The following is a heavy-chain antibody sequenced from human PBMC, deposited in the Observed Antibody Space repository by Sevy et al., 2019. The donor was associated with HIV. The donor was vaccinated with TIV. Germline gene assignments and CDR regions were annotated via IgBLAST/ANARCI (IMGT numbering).Heavy chain of an antibody. CDR1: GGTFSSYA. CDR2: IIPILGIA. Sequence: ASVKVSCKASGGTFSSYAISWVRQAPGQGLEWMGGIIPILGIANYAQKFQGRVTITADKSTSTAYMELSSLRSEDTAVYYCARVGGESGWYYFDYWGQGTLVTVSS. CDR3: ARVGGESGWYYFDY. J-gene: IGHJ4*02. V-gene: IGHV1-69*10. D-gene: IGHD6-19*01.